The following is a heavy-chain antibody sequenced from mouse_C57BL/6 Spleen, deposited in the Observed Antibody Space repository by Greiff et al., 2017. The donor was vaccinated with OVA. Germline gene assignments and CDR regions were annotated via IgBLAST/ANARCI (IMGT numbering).Heavy chain of an antibody. Sequence: SGAELVRPGTSVKVSCKASGYAFTNYLIEWVKQRPGQGLEWIGVINPGSGGTNYNEKFKGKATLTADKSSSTAYMQLSSLTSEDSAVYFCAIRGGNYYGSNVWGTGTTVTVSS. J-gene: IGHJ1*03. CDR3: AIRGGNYYGSNV. V-gene: IGHV1-54*01. CDR2: INPGSGGT. D-gene: IGHD1-1*01. CDR1: GYAFTNYL.